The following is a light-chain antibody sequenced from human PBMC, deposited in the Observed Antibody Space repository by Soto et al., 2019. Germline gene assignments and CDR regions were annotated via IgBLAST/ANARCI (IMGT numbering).Light chain of an antibody. CDR1: QGISNY. CDR3: QKYNSSPYT. CDR2: AAS. J-gene: IGKJ2*01. Sequence: DIQMTQSPSSLSASVGDRVTITCRASQGISNYLAWYQQNQGQGHKLLIYAASTLQSGVPSRFSGSGSGTDFTLTISSLQPEDVATYYGQKYNSSPYTFGQGIKLEIK. V-gene: IGKV1-27*01.